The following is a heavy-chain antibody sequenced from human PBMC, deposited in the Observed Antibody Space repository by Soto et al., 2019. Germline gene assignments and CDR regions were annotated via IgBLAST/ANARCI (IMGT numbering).Heavy chain of an antibody. CDR1: GFTFSSYW. D-gene: IGHD3-22*01. V-gene: IGHV3-7*01. CDR2: IKQDGSEK. CDR3: TRGFTYYYDSSGYYYDAFDI. Sequence: PGGSLRLSCAASGFTFSSYWMSWVRQAPGKGLEWVANIKQDGSEKYYVDSVKGRFTISRDNAKKSLYLQMNSLRAEDTAVYYCTRGFTYYYDSSGYYYDAFDIWGQGTMVTVS. J-gene: IGHJ3*02.